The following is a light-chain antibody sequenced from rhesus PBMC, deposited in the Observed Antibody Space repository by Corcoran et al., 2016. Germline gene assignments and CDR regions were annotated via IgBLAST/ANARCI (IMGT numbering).Light chain of an antibody. V-gene: IGKV1-25*02. CDR2: AAS. J-gene: IGKJ2*01. CDR3: QHGYGTLHS. CDR1: QGITNN. Sequence: DIQMTQSPSSLSASVGDTITITCQASQGITNNFAWYQQQPGKVPKLLIYAASTLQSGVPSRFCGSGSVTDFTLTISSLQPEDFATYYCQHGYGTLHSFGQGTKVEIK.